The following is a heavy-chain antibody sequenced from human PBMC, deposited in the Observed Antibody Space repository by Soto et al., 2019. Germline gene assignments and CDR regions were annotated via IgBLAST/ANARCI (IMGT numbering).Heavy chain of an antibody. Sequence: GGSLRLSCTASGFTFGDYAMSWFRQAPGKGLEGVGFIRSKAYGGTTEYAASVKGRFTISRDDSKSIAYLQMNSLKTEDTAVYYCTSLTIAVAATRWSYWGQGTLVTVSS. V-gene: IGHV3-49*03. CDR2: IRSKAYGGTT. D-gene: IGHD6-19*01. CDR1: GFTFGDYA. CDR3: TSLTIAVAATRWSY. J-gene: IGHJ4*02.